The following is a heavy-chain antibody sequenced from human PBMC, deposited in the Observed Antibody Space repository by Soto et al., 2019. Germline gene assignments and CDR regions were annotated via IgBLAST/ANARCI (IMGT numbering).Heavy chain of an antibody. Sequence: QVQLVESGGGVVQPGRSLRLSCAASGFTFSRYPMHWVRQAPGKGLEGVAVISYDGRNKYYADTVKGRFTISRDNAKNALYLQMNSLRAEDTVVDYCARDKGSSWHRTRGDPYWYFDLWGRGTLVTVSS. D-gene: IGHD6-13*01. CDR1: GFTFSRYP. CDR2: ISYDGRNK. CDR3: ARDKGSSWHRTRGDPYWYFDL. J-gene: IGHJ2*01. V-gene: IGHV3-30*04.